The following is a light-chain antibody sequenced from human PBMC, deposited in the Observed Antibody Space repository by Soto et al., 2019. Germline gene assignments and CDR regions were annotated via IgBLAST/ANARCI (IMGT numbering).Light chain of an antibody. CDR3: SSYTSSSTLVV. CDR1: SSDVGSYTL. CDR2: EVS. Sequence: QSALTQPASVSGSPRQSITISCTGTSSDVGSYTLVSWYQQHPGKAPKLMIYEVSNRPSGVSNRFSGSKSGNTASLTISGLQAEDEADYYCSSYTSSSTLVVFGGGTKLTVL. J-gene: IGLJ2*01. V-gene: IGLV2-14*02.